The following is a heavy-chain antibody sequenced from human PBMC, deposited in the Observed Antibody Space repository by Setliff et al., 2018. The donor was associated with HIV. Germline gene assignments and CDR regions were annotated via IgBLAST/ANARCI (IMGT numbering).Heavy chain of an antibody. J-gene: IGHJ6*03. CDR1: GYSISSSNW. V-gene: IGHV4-28*05. D-gene: IGHD3-10*01. CDR2: IYHSGSI. Sequence: SETLSLTCAVSGYSISSSNWWGWIRRPPGKGLEWIGYIYHSGSIYYNPSLKSRVTMSVDTSKNQFSLKLSSVTAADTAVYYCARVYYYGSPHMDVWGKGTTVTVSS. CDR3: ARVYYYGSPHMDV.